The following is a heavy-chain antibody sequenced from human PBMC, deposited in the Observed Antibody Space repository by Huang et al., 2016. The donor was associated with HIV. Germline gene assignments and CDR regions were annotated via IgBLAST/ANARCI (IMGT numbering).Heavy chain of an antibody. V-gene: IGHV4-61*09. CDR3: AREALRPGAGIKGYFDY. Sequence: QVQLQESGPGLVKPSQTLSLTCTVSGGSINSVTYYWSWIRQPAGKGREWIGHIYTSGSTNHNPSLKSRVTISVDTSKNQFSLKLSSVTAADTAVYYCAREALRPGAGIKGYFDYWGPGTRVTVSS. D-gene: IGHD6-19*01. J-gene: IGHJ4*02. CDR1: GGSINSVTYY. CDR2: IYTSGST.